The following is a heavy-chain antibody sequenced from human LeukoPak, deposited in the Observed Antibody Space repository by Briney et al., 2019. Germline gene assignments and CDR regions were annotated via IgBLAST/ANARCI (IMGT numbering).Heavy chain of an antibody. J-gene: IGHJ6*03. CDR3: ASLTHSYYSDPAGYYPYYYMDV. CDR1: GLKISYHI. CDR2: MSSSSSTT. V-gene: IGHV3-48*04. D-gene: IGHD3-22*01. Sequence: PGGSLRLSCAASGLKISYHIMNWVRQAPGKGLEWVSSMSSSSSTTSYADSVKGRFAISRDNAENSVFLQMNSLRAEDTGVYYCASLTHSYYSDPAGYYPYYYMDVWGKGTTVTVSS.